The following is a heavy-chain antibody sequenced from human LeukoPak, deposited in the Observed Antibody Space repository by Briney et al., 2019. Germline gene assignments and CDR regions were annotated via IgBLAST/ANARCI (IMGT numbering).Heavy chain of an antibody. Sequence: GGSLRLSCAASGFTFDDYAMHWVRQAPGKGLEWVSGISWNSGSIGYADSVKGRFTISRDNAKNSLYLQMNSLRAEDTALYYCAKDRSYYYDSSGGFDYWGQGTLVTVSS. CDR1: GFTFDDYA. CDR2: ISWNSGSI. J-gene: IGHJ4*02. D-gene: IGHD3-22*01. V-gene: IGHV3-9*01. CDR3: AKDRSYYYDSSGGFDY.